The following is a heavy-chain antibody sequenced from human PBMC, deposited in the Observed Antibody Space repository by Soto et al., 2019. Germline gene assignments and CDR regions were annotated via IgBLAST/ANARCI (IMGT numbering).Heavy chain of an antibody. CDR3: ARTSGRYFDSGFDY. V-gene: IGHV4-34*01. J-gene: IGHJ4*02. CDR2: INHSGST. D-gene: IGHD3-9*01. CDR1: GGSFSGYY. Sequence: QVQLQQWGAGLLKPSETLSLTCAVYGGSFSGYYWSWIRQPPGKGLEWIGEINHSGSTNYNPSHKSRVTISVDTSKNQFSLKLSSVTAADTAVYYCARTSGRYFDSGFDYWGQGTLVTVSS.